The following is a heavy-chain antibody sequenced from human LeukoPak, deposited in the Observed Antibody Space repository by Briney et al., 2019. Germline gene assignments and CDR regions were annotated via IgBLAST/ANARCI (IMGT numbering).Heavy chain of an antibody. V-gene: IGHV1-18*04. Sequence: ASVKVSCKASGYTFTSYYMHWVRQAPGQGLEWMGWISAYNGNTNYAQKLQGRVTMTTDTSTSTAYMELRSLRSDDTAVYYCAGIAAAGTISSYWFDPWGQGTLVTVSS. CDR3: AGIAAAGTISSYWFDP. CDR2: ISAYNGNT. CDR1: GYTFTSYY. J-gene: IGHJ5*02. D-gene: IGHD6-13*01.